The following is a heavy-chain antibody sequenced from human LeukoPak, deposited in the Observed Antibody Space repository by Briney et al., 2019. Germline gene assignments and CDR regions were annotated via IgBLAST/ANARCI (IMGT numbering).Heavy chain of an antibody. CDR3: ARGRYYGMDV. Sequence: PGGSLRLSCAASGFTFSTFLMHWVRQAPGKGLVWVSGINSDGSSTTYADSVKGRFTISRDNAKNTLYLQMNNLRAEDTAVYYCARGRYYGMDVWGQGTTVTVSS. V-gene: IGHV3-74*03. CDR1: GFTFSTFL. CDR2: INSDGSST. J-gene: IGHJ6*02.